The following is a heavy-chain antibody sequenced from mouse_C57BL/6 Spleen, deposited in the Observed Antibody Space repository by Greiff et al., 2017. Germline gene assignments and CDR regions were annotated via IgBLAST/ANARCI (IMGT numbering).Heavy chain of an antibody. CDR1: GFTFSDYG. D-gene: IGHD1-2*01. CDR3: ARAPFTAWYFDV. J-gene: IGHJ1*03. V-gene: IGHV5-17*01. CDR2: ISSGSSTI. Sequence: EVKLVESGGGLVKPGGSLKLSCAASGFTFSDYGMHWVRQAPEKGLEWVAYISSGSSTIYYADTVKGRFTISRDNAKNTLFLQMTSLRSEDTAMYYCARAPFTAWYFDVWGTGTTVTVSS.